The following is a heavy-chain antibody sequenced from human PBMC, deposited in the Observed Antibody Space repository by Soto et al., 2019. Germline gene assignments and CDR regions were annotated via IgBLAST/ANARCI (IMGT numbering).Heavy chain of an antibody. J-gene: IGHJ4*02. Sequence: TSETLSLTCAVYGGSFSGYYWSWIRQPPGKGLEWIGEINHSGSTNYNPSLKSRVTISVDTSKNQFSLKLSSATAADTAVYYCARGRSLIILLWFGTPFDYWGQGTLVTVSS. CDR1: GGSFSGYY. D-gene: IGHD3-10*01. CDR2: INHSGST. V-gene: IGHV4-34*01. CDR3: ARGRSLIILLWFGTPFDY.